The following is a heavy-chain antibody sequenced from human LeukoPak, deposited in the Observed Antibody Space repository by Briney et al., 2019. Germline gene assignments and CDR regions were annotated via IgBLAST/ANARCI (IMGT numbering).Heavy chain of an antibody. Sequence: ASVKVSCKASGYSFTVYYIHWVRQAPGQGLEWMGWISAYNGNTNYAQNFQDRVTMTTDTSTSTAYMELRSLRSDDTAVYYCARDLLRAADFDYWGQGTLVTVSS. V-gene: IGHV1-18*04. D-gene: IGHD6-13*01. CDR3: ARDLLRAADFDY. CDR1: GYSFTVYY. J-gene: IGHJ4*02. CDR2: ISAYNGNT.